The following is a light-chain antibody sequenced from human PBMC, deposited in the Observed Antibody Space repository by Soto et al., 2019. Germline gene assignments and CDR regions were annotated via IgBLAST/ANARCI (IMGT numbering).Light chain of an antibody. CDR2: AAS. V-gene: IGKV3-20*01. CDR1: QSVSSSY. J-gene: IGKJ2*01. Sequence: ESLLTQSPGTLSLSPGERATLSCRASQSVSSSYLAWYQQKPGQAPRLLIYAASTRATGIPDRFSGSGSGTDCTLTISRLEPEDFAVYFWQLYGSSPPRYTFGQGTKLEIK. CDR3: QLYGSSPPRYT.